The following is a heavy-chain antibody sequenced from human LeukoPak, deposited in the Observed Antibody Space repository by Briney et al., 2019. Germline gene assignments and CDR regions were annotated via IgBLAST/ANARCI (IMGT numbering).Heavy chain of an antibody. V-gene: IGHV4-59*01. D-gene: IGHD3-10*01. CDR2: IYYGGST. J-gene: IGHJ4*02. Sequence: SETLSLTCAVYGGSFSGYYWTWIRQPPGKGLEWIGYIYYGGSTNYNPSLKSRVTISLDTPKNQFSLKLSSVTAADTAIYYCARIYGSYSPDYWGQGTLVTVSS. CDR3: ARIYGSYSPDY. CDR1: GGSFSGYY.